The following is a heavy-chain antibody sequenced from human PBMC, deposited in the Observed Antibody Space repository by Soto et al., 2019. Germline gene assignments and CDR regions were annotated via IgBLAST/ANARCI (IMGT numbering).Heavy chain of an antibody. CDR1: GYTFTSYY. D-gene: IGHD4-17*01. CDR2: INPSGGST. V-gene: IGHV1-46*01. CDR3: ARWSFYGDYEDY. J-gene: IGHJ4*02. Sequence: QVQLVQSGAEVKKPGASVKVSCKASGYTFTSYYMHWVRQAPGQGLEWMGIINPSGGSTSYAQKFQGRVTMTRDTSTITVYMELSSLRSEDTAVDYCARWSFYGDYEDYWGQGTLVTVSS.